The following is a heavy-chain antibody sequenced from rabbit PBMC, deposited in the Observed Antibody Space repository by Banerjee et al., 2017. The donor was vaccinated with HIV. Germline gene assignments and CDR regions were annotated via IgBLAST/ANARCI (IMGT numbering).Heavy chain of an antibody. D-gene: IGHD6-1*01. CDR3: ARDGYTYGYAGYAYALDL. CDR2: IYTSSGST. V-gene: IGHV1S43*01. J-gene: IGHJ3*01. Sequence: QQQLEESGGGLVKPGGTLTLTCKASGIDFSSYSYMCWVRQAPGKGLELIACIYTSSGSTWYASWVSGRFTISRSTSLNTVDLKLTGLTAADTATYFCARDGYTYGYAGYAYALDLWGPGTLVTVS. CDR1: GIDFSSYSY.